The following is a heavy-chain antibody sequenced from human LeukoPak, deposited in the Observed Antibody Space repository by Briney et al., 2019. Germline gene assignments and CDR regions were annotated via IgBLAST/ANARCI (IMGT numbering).Heavy chain of an antibody. CDR3: ARDRTTTYYYDSSGYEHFDY. CDR2: ISSSSSYI. V-gene: IGHV3-21*01. J-gene: IGHJ4*02. D-gene: IGHD3-22*01. Sequence: GGSLRLSCAASGFTFSSYSMDWVRQAPGKGLEWVSSISSSSSYIYYADSVKGRFTISRDNAKNSLYLQMNSLRAEDTAVYYCARDRTTTYYYDSSGYEHFDYWGQGTLVTVSS. CDR1: GFTFSSYS.